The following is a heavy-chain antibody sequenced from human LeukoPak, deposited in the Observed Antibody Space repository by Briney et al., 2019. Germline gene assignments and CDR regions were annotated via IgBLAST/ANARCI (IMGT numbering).Heavy chain of an antibody. D-gene: IGHD3-10*01. J-gene: IGHJ4*02. Sequence: GGSLRLSCGASGFTFSSYEMNWVRQAPGKGLEWVSYISSSGSTIYYADSVKGRFTISRDNAKNSLYLQMNSLRAEDTAVYYCARMGLYGSGSYYSPLGYWGQGTLVTVSS. CDR3: ARMGLYGSGSYYSPLGY. CDR2: ISSSGSTI. V-gene: IGHV3-48*03. CDR1: GFTFSSYE.